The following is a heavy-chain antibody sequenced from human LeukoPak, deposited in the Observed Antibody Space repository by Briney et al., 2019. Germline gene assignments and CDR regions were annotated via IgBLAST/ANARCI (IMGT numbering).Heavy chain of an antibody. D-gene: IGHD2-15*01. CDR1: GFTFSSYS. CDR3: ARDPRKYCSGGSCYPGWFDP. Sequence: GGSLRLSCAASGFTFSSYSMNWVRQAPGKGLEWVSSISSSSSYIYYADSVKGRFTISRDNAKNSLYLQMNSLRAEDTAVYYCARDPRKYCSGGSCYPGWFDPWGQGTLVTVSS. V-gene: IGHV3-21*01. J-gene: IGHJ5*02. CDR2: ISSSSSYI.